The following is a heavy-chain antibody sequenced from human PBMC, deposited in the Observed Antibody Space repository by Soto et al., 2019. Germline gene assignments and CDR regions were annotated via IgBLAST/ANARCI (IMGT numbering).Heavy chain of an antibody. CDR2: IKYDGNIT. V-gene: IGHV3-74*02. J-gene: IGHJ6*02. Sequence: EVQLVESGGGLVQPGGSLRLSCAASEFTFSNYWMHWVRQPPGKGLVWVSGIKYDGNITNYADSVKGRFTISRDNAKNTLLLQMDSVTAEDTFVYYYARGVPDPYAPDVGGQGPKVTVS. CDR1: EFTFSNYW. CDR3: ARGVPDPYAPDV. D-gene: IGHD4-17*01.